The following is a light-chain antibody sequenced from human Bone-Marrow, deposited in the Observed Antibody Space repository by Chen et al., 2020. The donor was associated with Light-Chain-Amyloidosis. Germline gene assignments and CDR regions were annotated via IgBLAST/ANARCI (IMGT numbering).Light chain of an antibody. CDR2: EVT. CDR3: SSYTITKTHV. J-gene: IGLJ1*01. Sequence: SALTQPAAVSGSPGQSIPISCTGTSSDVGGDKHVSWYQQHPDKAPKLMIYEVTNRPSWVPDRFSGSKSDNTASLTISGLQTEDEADYFCSSYTITKTHVCGSGTRVTVL. CDR1: SSDVGGDKH. V-gene: IGLV2-14*01.